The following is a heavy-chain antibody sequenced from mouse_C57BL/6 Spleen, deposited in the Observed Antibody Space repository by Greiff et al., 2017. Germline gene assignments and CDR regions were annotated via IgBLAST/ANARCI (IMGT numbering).Heavy chain of an antibody. CDR3: ARNYGNYDYFDY. Sequence: QVQLQQPGAELVKPGASVKLSCKASGYTFTSYWMQWVKQRPGQGLEWIGEIDPSDSYTNYNQKFKGKATLTVDTSSSTAYMQLSSLTSEDSAVYYCARNYGNYDYFDYWGKGTTLTVAS. V-gene: IGHV1-50*01. D-gene: IGHD2-1*01. CDR1: GYTFTSYW. J-gene: IGHJ2*01. CDR2: IDPSDSYT.